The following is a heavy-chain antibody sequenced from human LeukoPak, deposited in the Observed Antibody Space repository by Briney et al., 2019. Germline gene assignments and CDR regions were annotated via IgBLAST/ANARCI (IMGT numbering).Heavy chain of an antibody. V-gene: IGHV3-48*01. D-gene: IGHD2-15*01. Sequence: GGSLRLSCAASGFILSDYSMNWVRQIPGGGLEWVAYIDSSSDIIKYVDSVKGRFTIYKDNAKTSLYLQMSLRRADDTAVYYCARDPEDIDYCGQGALVTVSS. CDR2: IDSSSDII. CDR3: ARDPEDIDY. CDR1: GFILSDYS. J-gene: IGHJ4*02.